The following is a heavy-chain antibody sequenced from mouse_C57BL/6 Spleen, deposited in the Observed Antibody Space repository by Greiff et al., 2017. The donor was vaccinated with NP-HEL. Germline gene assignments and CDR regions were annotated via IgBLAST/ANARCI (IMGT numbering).Heavy chain of an antibody. D-gene: IGHD1-1*01. Sequence: QVQLHQSGAELVRPGASVTLSCKASGYTFTDYEMHWVKQTPVHGLEWIGAIDPETGGTAYNQKFKGKAILTADKSSSTAYMELRSLTSEDSAVDYCTRPVNDSRDWYFDVWGTGTTVTVSS. J-gene: IGHJ1*03. CDR2: IDPETGGT. CDR1: GYTFTDYE. CDR3: TRPVNDSRDWYFDV. V-gene: IGHV1-15*01.